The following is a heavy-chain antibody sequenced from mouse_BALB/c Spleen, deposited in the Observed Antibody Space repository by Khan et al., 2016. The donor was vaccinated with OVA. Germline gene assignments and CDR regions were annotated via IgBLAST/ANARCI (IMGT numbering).Heavy chain of an antibody. CDR1: GYTFTDYY. J-gene: IGHJ2*01. V-gene: IGHV1-84*02. CDR3: ARQASYGNSFFDY. Sequence: QVRLQQSGPELVKPGASVKISCKASGYTFTDYYINWVKQKPGQGLEWIGWIYPGSGNTKYNEKFKDMATLTGDKSSSTAYMQLSSLKSDDTAVSLCARQASYGNSFFDYRGQGTTLTVSS. CDR2: IYPGSGNT. D-gene: IGHD1-1*01.